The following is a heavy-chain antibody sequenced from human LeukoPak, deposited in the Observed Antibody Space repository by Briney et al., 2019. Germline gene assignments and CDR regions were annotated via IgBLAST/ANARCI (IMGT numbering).Heavy chain of an antibody. J-gene: IGHJ4*02. D-gene: IGHD1-26*01. V-gene: IGHV4-30-2*01. CDR1: GGSISSGGYS. CDR2: IYHSGST. CDR3: ARAKGATSFDY. Sequence: SETLSLTCAVSGGSISSGGYSWSWIQQPPGKGLEWIGYIYHSGSTYYTPSLKSRVTISVDRSKNQFSLKLSSVTAADTAVYYCARAKGATSFDYWGQGTLVTVSS.